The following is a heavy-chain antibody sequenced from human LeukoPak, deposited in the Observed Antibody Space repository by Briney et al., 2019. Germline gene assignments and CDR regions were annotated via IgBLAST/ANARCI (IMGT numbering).Heavy chain of an antibody. CDR1: GGSFSGYY. CDR3: AESGVFDY. CDR2: IYYSGST. Sequence: PETLSLTCAVYGGSFSGYYWSWIRQPPGKGLEWIGSIYYSGSTYYNPSLKSRVTISVDTSKNQFSLKLSSVTAADTAVYYCAESGVFDYWGQGTLVTVSS. V-gene: IGHV4-34*01. D-gene: IGHD5-12*01. J-gene: IGHJ4*02.